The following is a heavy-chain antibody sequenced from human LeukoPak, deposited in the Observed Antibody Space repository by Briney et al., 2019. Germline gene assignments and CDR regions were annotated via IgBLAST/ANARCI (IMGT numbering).Heavy chain of an antibody. CDR2: ISGSGGST. Sequence: GGSLRLSCAASGFTFSSYAMSWVRQAPGKGLEWVSAISGSGGSTYYADSVKGRFTISRDSSKNTLYLQMNSLRAEDTAVYYCAKDRYAGYSYGYLDYWGQGTLVTVSS. CDR1: GFTFSSYA. CDR3: AKDRYAGYSYGYLDY. J-gene: IGHJ4*02. V-gene: IGHV3-23*01. D-gene: IGHD5-18*01.